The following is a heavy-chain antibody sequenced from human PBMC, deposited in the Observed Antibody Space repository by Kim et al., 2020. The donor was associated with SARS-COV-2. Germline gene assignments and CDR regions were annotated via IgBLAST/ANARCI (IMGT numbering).Heavy chain of an antibody. D-gene: IGHD6-13*01. Sequence: GGSLRLSCAASGFTFSSYSMNWVRQAPGKGLEGVSYISSSSRTIYYADSVKGRFTISRDNAKNSLYLQMNRLRDEDTAVYYCARDRYSSSWYTSYYFDYWGQGTLVTVSS. CDR2: ISSSSRTI. J-gene: IGHJ4*02. CDR3: ARDRYSSSWYTSYYFDY. V-gene: IGHV3-48*02. CDR1: GFTFSSYS.